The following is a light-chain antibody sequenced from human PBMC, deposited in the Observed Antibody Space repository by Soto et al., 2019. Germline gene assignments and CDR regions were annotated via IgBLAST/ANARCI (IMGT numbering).Light chain of an antibody. J-gene: IGLJ1*01. CDR2: EVT. CDR1: SSDVGTYHY. Sequence: QSALTQPASVSASPGQSITISCTGASSDVGTYHYVSWYQHHPGKPPKLLIHEVTHRPPGVAARFSGSKSGNTASLTISGLQAEDEAVYYCSSYTKSNTLVFGTGTKVTLL. CDR3: SSYTKSNTLV. V-gene: IGLV2-14*01.